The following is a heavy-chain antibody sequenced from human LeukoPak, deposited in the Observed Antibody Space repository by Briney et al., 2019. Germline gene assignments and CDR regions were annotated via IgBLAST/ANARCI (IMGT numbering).Heavy chain of an antibody. J-gene: IGHJ4*02. CDR3: ARARAAAGTLFDY. D-gene: IGHD6-13*01. CDR2: IIPIFGTA. CDR1: GGTFSSYA. Sequence: SVKVSYKASGGTFSSYAISWVRQAPGQGLEWMGGIIPIFGTANYAQKFQGRVTITADKSTSTAYMELSSLRSEDTAVYYCARARAAAGTLFDYWGQGTLVTVSS. V-gene: IGHV1-69*06.